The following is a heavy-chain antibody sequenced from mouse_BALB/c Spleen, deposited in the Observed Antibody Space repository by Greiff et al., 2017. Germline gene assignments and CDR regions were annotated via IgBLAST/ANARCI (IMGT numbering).Heavy chain of an antibody. V-gene: IGHV5-17*02. CDR2: ISSGSSTI. Sequence: EVQLVESGGGLVQPGGSRKLSCAASGFTFSSFGMHWVRQAPEKGLEWVAYISSGSSTIYYADTVKGRFTISRDNPKNTLFLQMTSLRSEDTAMYYCARKPQLRYYAMDDWGQGTSVTVSS. CDR1: GFTFSSFG. J-gene: IGHJ4*01. D-gene: IGHD4-1*02. CDR3: ARKPQLRYYAMDD.